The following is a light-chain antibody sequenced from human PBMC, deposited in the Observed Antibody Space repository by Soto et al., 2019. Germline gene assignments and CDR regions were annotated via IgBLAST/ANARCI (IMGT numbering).Light chain of an antibody. Sequence: EVVLTQSPATLSLSPGERVTLSCRASQNIDIYLAWYQQKPGQVPRLLIYDASNRATGIPARFSGSGSGTDFTLTISSLEPEDFAVYYCHQRSTWPPITFGQGTRLEIK. V-gene: IGKV3-11*01. CDR2: DAS. CDR1: QNIDIY. CDR3: HQRSTWPPIT. J-gene: IGKJ5*01.